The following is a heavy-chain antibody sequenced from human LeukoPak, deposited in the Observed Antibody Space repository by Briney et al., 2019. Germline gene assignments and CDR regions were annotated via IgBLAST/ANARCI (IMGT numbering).Heavy chain of an antibody. Sequence: PSQTLSLTCTVSGGSISSGGYYWSWIRQHPGKGLEWIGYIYYSGSTYYNPSLKSRVTISVDTSKNQFSLKLSSVTAADTAVYYCARETGDDFWSGYSENGAYYYYYYMDVWGKGTTVTVSS. CDR3: ARETGDDFWSGYSENGAYYYYYYMDV. CDR1: GGSISSGGYY. J-gene: IGHJ6*03. CDR2: IYYSGST. D-gene: IGHD3-3*01. V-gene: IGHV4-31*03.